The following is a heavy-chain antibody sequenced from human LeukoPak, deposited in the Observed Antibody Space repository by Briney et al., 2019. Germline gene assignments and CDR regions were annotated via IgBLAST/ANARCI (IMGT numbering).Heavy chain of an antibody. CDR1: GFTFSSYA. J-gene: IGHJ4*02. Sequence: GGSLRLSCAASGFTFSSYAMSWVRQAPGKGLEWVSAISGSGGSTYYADSVKGRFTISRDNSKNTLYLQMNSLRAGDTAVYYCAKLSGLHPYYYDSSGSDYWGQGTLVTVPS. D-gene: IGHD3-22*01. CDR3: AKLSGLHPYYYDSSGSDY. V-gene: IGHV3-23*01. CDR2: ISGSGGST.